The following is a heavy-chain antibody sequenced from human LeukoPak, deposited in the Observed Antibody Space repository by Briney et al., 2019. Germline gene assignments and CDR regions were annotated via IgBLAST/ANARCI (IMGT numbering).Heavy chain of an antibody. Sequence: GGSLRLSCAASGFSFNTYWMNWIRQAPGKGLEWVANIKQDGSEKYYVDSVKGRFTISRDNAKNSLYLQMNSLRAEDTAVYYCARSPQRGTIFDGDVWGKGTTVTVFS. CDR3: ARSPQRGTIFDGDV. CDR1: GFSFNTYW. D-gene: IGHD3-3*01. V-gene: IGHV3-7*01. CDR2: IKQDGSEK. J-gene: IGHJ6*04.